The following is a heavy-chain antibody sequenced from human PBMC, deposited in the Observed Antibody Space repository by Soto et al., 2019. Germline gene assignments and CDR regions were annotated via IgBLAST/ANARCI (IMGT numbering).Heavy chain of an antibody. CDR3: ARHSIAAAGTLGTDY. J-gene: IGHJ4*02. CDR2: IDPSDSYT. V-gene: IGHV5-10-1*01. D-gene: IGHD6-13*01. CDR1: GYSFTSYW. Sequence: PGESLKTSCKGSGYSFTSYWISWVRQMPGKGLEWMGRIDPSDSYTNYSPSFQGHVTISADKSISTAYLQWSSLKASDTAMYYCARHSIAAAGTLGTDYWGQGTLVTVSS.